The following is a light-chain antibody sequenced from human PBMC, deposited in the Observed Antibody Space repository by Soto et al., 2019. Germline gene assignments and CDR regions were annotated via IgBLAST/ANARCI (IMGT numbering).Light chain of an antibody. J-gene: IGKJ3*01. CDR2: GAS. CDR3: QQYGTSPFT. CDR1: QSVSAGY. V-gene: IGKV3-20*01. Sequence: EIVLTQSPGTLSLSPGERATLSCRASQSVSAGYLAWYQQKPGQASRLLIYGASSRATGIPDRFSGSASGTDFTLTISILEPEHFAVYYCQQYGTSPFTFVPGTKVDIK.